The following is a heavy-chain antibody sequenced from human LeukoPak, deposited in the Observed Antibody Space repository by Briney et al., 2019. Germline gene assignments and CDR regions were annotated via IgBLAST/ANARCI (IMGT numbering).Heavy chain of an antibody. Sequence: GGSLRLSCAASGFTFSSYEMNWVRQAPGKGLEWVSYISSSGRTFYYADSVKGRFTISRDNGKNSLYLQMNSLRVEDTAVYYCASVLGYKADWGQGTLVTVSS. CDR2: ISSSGRTF. J-gene: IGHJ4*02. CDR1: GFTFSSYE. V-gene: IGHV3-48*03. CDR3: ASVLGYKAD. D-gene: IGHD1-14*01.